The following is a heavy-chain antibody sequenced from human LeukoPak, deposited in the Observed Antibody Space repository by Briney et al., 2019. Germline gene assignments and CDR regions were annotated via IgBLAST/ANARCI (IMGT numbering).Heavy chain of an antibody. Sequence: GGSLRLSCAASGFTFSNYAMSWVRQAPGKGLEWVANIKQDGSEKYYVDSVKSRFTISRDNAKNSLYLQMNSLRAEDTAVYYCTRVANGGPDYWGQGTQVTVSS. V-gene: IGHV3-7*01. J-gene: IGHJ4*02. CDR3: TRVANGGPDY. CDR2: IKQDGSEK. CDR1: GFTFSNYA.